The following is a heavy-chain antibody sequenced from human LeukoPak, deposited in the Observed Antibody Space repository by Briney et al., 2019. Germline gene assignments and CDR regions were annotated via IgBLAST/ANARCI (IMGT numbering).Heavy chain of an antibody. CDR1: GFTFHSNW. Sequence: GGSLRLSCEASGFTFHSNWMSWVRQAPGKGLEWVASMSFDGSDQFYADSVRGRFTISRDNSKNTLFLQMSSLRSDDTAVYYCARSLMRPYFDYWGQGTLVSVSS. J-gene: IGHJ4*02. CDR3: ARSLMRPYFDY. D-gene: IGHD3-10*01. V-gene: IGHV3-30*03. CDR2: MSFDGSDQ.